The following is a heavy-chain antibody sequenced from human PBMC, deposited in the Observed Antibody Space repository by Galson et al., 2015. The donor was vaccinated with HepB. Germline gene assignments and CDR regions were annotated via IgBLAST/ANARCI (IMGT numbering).Heavy chain of an antibody. Sequence: TLSLTCAVSGGSISSGGYSWSWIRQPPGKGLEWIGYIYHSGSTYYNPSLKSRVTISVDRSKNQFSLKLSSVTAADTAVYYCARAGPGGKPNWFDPWGQGTLVTVSS. V-gene: IGHV4-30-2*01. CDR1: GGSISSGGYS. J-gene: IGHJ5*02. CDR2: IYHSGST. CDR3: ARAGPGGKPNWFDP.